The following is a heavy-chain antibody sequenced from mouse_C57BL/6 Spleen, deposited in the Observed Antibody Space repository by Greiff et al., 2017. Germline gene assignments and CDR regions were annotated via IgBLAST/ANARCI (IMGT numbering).Heavy chain of an antibody. J-gene: IGHJ4*01. Sequence: VQLQQSGPELVKPGASVKMSCKASGYTFTDYYMNWVKQSPEKSLEWIGEINPSTGGTTYNQKFKAKATLTVDKSSSTAYMPLKSLTSEDSAVYYCARGGYYGYYAMDYWGQGTSVTVSS. V-gene: IGHV1-42*01. CDR3: ARGGYYGYYAMDY. CDR1: GYTFTDYY. D-gene: IGHD1-1*01. CDR2: INPSTGGT.